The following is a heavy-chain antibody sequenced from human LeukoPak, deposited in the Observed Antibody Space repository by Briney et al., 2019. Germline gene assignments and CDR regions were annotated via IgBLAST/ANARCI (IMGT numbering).Heavy chain of an antibody. V-gene: IGHV3-23*01. D-gene: IGHD4-17*01. J-gene: IGHJ4*02. CDR1: GFTFSSYA. CDR3: AKSSLWTVTPESYFDS. Sequence: GGSLRLSCAVSGFTFSSYAMSWVRQAPGKGLEWVSAISGSGGSTYYADSVKGRFTISRDNSKNTLYLQMNSLRAEDTAVYYCAKSSLWTVTPESYFDSWGQGTLVTVSS. CDR2: ISGSGGST.